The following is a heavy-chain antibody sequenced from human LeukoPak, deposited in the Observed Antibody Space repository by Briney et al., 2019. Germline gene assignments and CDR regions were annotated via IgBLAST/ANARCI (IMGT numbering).Heavy chain of an antibody. CDR2: IYYSGST. J-gene: IGHJ5*02. Sequence: SQTLSLTCTVSGGSISSGDYYWSWIRQPPGKGLEWIGYIYYSGSTYYNPSLKSRVTISVDTSKNQFSLKLSSVTAADTAVYYCARGGELGDWFDPWGQGTLVTVSS. V-gene: IGHV4-30-4*01. CDR3: ARGGELGDWFDP. D-gene: IGHD1-26*01. CDR1: GGSISSGDYY.